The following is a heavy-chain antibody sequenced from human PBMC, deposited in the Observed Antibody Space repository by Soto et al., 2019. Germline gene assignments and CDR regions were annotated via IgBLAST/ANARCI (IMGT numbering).Heavy chain of an antibody. J-gene: IGHJ4*02. CDR3: AKDPPRIAAAGIYFDY. Sequence: SLRLSCAASGFTFSSYAMSWVRQAPGKGLEWVSAISGSGGSTYYADSVKGRFTISRDNSKNTLYLQMNSLRAEDTAVYYCAKDPPRIAAAGIYFDYWGQGTLVTVSS. V-gene: IGHV3-23*01. CDR2: ISGSGGST. CDR1: GFTFSSYA. D-gene: IGHD6-13*01.